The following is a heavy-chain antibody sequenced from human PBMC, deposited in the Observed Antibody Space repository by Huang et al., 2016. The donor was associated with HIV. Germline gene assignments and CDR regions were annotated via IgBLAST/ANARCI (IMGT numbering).Heavy chain of an antibody. Sequence: QVQLVQSGSEVKKPGASMRVSCKASGYTFNTYGISWVRQAPGQGLEWMGWISPYNGNTDYAQKFQGRITMTTDTSTSAAYMDLRSLRSDDTATYYCVRDSAMGNAWPHAFDLWGQGTMVTVSS. J-gene: IGHJ3*01. CDR2: ISPYNGNT. V-gene: IGHV1-18*01. D-gene: IGHD3-16*01. CDR3: VRDSAMGNAWPHAFDL. CDR1: GYTFNTYG.